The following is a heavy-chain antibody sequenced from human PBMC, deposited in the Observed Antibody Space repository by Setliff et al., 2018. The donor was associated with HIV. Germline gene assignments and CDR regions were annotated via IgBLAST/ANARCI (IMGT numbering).Heavy chain of an antibody. D-gene: IGHD3-3*01. J-gene: IGHJ4*02. CDR1: GGTFSSYP. Sequence: SVKVSCKASGGTFSSYPISWVRQAPGQGLEWMGGIIPIFGTTHYAQKFQGRVTVTADESTSTAYMQLSSLRSDDTATFYCGRGTLYGVSDYWGPGTLVTVSS. CDR3: GRGTLYGVSDY. CDR2: IIPIFGTT. V-gene: IGHV1-69*13.